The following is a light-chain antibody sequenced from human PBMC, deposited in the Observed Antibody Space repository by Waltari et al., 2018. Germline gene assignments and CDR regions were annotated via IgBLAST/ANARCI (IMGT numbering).Light chain of an antibody. Sequence: EIVLTQSPDTLSLSPGERATLSCRASPSVSSSYLAWYQQKPGQAPRLLIYGASSRATGIPDRFSGSGSGTDFTLTISRLEPEDFAVYYCQQYGSSLSITFGQGTRLEIK. CDR1: PSVSSSY. J-gene: IGKJ5*01. V-gene: IGKV3-20*01. CDR3: QQYGSSLSIT. CDR2: GAS.